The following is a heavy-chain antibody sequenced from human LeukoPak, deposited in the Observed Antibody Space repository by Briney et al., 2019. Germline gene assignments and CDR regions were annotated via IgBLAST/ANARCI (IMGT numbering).Heavy chain of an antibody. V-gene: IGHV4-34*01. CDR3: ARVGCSSTSCYLHY. CDR2: INHSGST. J-gene: IGHJ4*02. CDR1: GGSFSGDY. Sequence: SETLSLTCAVYGGSFSGDYWSWIRQPPGKGLEWIGEINHSGSTNYNPSLKSRVTISVDTSKNQFSLKLSSVTAADTAVYYCARVGCSSTSCYLHYWGQGTLVAVSS. D-gene: IGHD2-2*01.